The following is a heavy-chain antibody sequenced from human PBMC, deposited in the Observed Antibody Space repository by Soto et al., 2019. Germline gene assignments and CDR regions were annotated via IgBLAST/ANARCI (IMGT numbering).Heavy chain of an antibody. CDR1: GGSFSGYY. CDR2: IYYSGST. J-gene: IGHJ4*02. D-gene: IGHD6-19*01. V-gene: IGHV4-59*01. Sequence: PSETLSLTCAVYGGSFSGYYWSWIRQPPGKGLEWIGYIYYSGSTNYNPSLKSRVTISVDTSKNQFSLKLSSVTAADTAVYYCARGGSGWYGGAYFDYWGQGTLVTVSS. CDR3: ARGGSGWYGGAYFDY.